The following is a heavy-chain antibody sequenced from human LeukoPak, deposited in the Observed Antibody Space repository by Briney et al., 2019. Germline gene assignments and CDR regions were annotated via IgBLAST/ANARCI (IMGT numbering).Heavy chain of an antibody. Sequence: AGGSLRLSCATSGFTFSGHSMSWVRQAPGKGLEWVSSITSTATHTYYADSVKGRFTISRDNSKNILYLQMNSLRAEDTAVYYCARDDGFIIRGVSPDYWGQGTLVTVSS. CDR2: ITSTATHT. J-gene: IGHJ4*02. CDR1: GFTFSGHS. V-gene: IGHV3-21*01. D-gene: IGHD3-10*01. CDR3: ARDDGFIIRGVSPDY.